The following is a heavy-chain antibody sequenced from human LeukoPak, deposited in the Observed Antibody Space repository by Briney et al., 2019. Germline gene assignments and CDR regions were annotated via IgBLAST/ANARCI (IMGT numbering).Heavy chain of an antibody. CDR1: GFTFSDYY. CDR3: ARFNRATVTSPFDY. Sequence: AGGSLRLSCAASGFTFSDYYMSWIRQAPGKGLEWVSYISSSGSTIYYADSVKGRFTISRDNAKNSLYLQMSSLRAEDTAVYYCARFNRATVTSPFDYWGQGTLVTVSS. V-gene: IGHV3-11*01. J-gene: IGHJ4*02. CDR2: ISSSGSTI. D-gene: IGHD4-17*01.